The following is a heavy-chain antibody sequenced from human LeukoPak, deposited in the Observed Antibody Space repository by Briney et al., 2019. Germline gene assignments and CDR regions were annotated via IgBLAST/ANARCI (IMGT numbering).Heavy chain of an antibody. D-gene: IGHD4-23*01. Sequence: ASVKVSCKASGYTFTSYDINWVRQATGQGLEWMGWMNPNSGNTGYAQKFQGRVTMTRDTSISTAYMELSRLRSDDTAVYYCARAGGGKDLVDYWGQGTLVTVSS. CDR2: MNPNSGNT. CDR1: GYTFTSYD. CDR3: ARAGGGKDLVDY. V-gene: IGHV1-8*01. J-gene: IGHJ4*02.